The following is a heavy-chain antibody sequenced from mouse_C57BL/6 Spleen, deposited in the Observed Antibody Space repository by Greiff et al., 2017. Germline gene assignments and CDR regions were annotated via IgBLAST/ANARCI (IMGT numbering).Heavy chain of an antibody. V-gene: IGHV1-7*01. CDR2: INPSSGYT. CDR3: AKGSYYGSSFYWYFDV. D-gene: IGHD1-1*01. J-gene: IGHJ1*03. CDR1: GYTFTSYW. Sequence: QVQLQQPGAELVKPGASVKVSCKASGYTFTSYWMHWVKQRPGQGLEWIGYINPSSGYTKYNQKVKDKATLTADKSSSTAYMQLSSLTYEDSAVYYCAKGSYYGSSFYWYFDVWGTGTTVTVSS.